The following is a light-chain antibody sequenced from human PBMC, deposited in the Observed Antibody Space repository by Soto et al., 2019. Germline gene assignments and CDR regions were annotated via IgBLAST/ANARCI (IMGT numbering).Light chain of an antibody. J-gene: IGKJ3*01. Sequence: DIPLTQSPSFLSASVGDRVTITCRASQAISRYLAWYQQKAGKAPKLLIYAASTLQKGVPSRFSGSGSGTEFTLTISSLQPDDFATYYCQQLNTYPLFTFGPGTEVDI. CDR1: QAISRY. V-gene: IGKV1-9*01. CDR2: AAS. CDR3: QQLNTYPLFT.